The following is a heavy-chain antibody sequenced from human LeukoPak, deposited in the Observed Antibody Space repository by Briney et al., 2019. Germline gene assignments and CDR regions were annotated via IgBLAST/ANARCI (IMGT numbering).Heavy chain of an antibody. D-gene: IGHD3-10*01. CDR1: GFTFSSYG. Sequence: PGRSLRLSCAASGFTFSSYGMHWVRQAPGKGLEWVAVIWYDGSNKYYADSVEGRFTISRDNSKNTLYLQMNSLRAEDTALYYCAKFFLPYLAGGTGSRWGQGTLVTVSS. J-gene: IGHJ4*02. CDR2: IWYDGSNK. V-gene: IGHV3-33*03. CDR3: AKFFLPYLAGGTGSR.